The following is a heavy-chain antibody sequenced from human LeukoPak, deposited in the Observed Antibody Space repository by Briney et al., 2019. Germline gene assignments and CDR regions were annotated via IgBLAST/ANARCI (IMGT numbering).Heavy chain of an antibody. V-gene: IGHV4-38-2*02. J-gene: IGHJ4*02. CDR2: VYDGDST. D-gene: IGHD3-22*01. Sequence: SEPLSLTCTVSGYSIYTGYYWAWNRQSPGKRLEWIGSVYDGDSTYYNPSLKSRVTISIDTSKNQFSLKLTSVTAADTAVYYCARDPVRYYYVSRGYYYGQTEPFDHWGQGTLVTVSS. CDR1: GYSIYTGYY. CDR3: ARDPVRYYYVSRGYYYGQTEPFDH.